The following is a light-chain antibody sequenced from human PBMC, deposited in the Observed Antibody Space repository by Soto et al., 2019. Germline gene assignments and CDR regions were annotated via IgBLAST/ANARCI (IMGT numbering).Light chain of an antibody. CDR2: KAS. CDR3: QHYVERSPIT. J-gene: IGKJ5*01. Sequence: DIQMTQSPSTLSASVGDRVTITCRASQSIDSWLAWYQQKPGKAPKLLMYKASSLESGVPSRFSGSGSETEFTLTISRLEPEDFALYYCQHYVERSPITFGQGTRLEIK. CDR1: QSIDSW. V-gene: IGKV1-5*03.